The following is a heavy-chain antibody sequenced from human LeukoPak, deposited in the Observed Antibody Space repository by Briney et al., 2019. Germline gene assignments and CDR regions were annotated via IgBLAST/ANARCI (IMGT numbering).Heavy chain of an antibody. D-gene: IGHD3-22*01. J-gene: IGHJ4*02. Sequence: PSETLSLTCNVSGGSISSSSDYWDWIRQPPGKGLEWIASMYYSGSTYYNPSLKSRVTISVDTSKNQFSLKLTSMTAADTAVYYCARHYYDSSGRPFDYWGQGTLVTVSS. CDR3: ARHYYDSSGRPFDY. CDR1: GGSISSSSDY. V-gene: IGHV4-39*01. CDR2: MYYSGST.